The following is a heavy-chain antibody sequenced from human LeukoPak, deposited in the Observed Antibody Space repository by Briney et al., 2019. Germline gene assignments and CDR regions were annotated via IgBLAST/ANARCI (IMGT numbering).Heavy chain of an antibody. J-gene: IGHJ4*02. Sequence: GGSLRLSCAASGFTFSSHWMHWVRQAPGKGLVWVSRINTDGSSTSYADSVKGRFTISRDNAKNSLYLQMNSLRAEDMALYYCAKDVSGSTTNYFDYWGQGTLVTVSS. V-gene: IGHV3-74*01. CDR2: INTDGSST. D-gene: IGHD1-26*01. CDR3: AKDVSGSTTNYFDY. CDR1: GFTFSSHW.